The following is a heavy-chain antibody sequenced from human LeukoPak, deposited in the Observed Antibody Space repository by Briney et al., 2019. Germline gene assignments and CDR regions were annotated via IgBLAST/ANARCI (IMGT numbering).Heavy chain of an antibody. D-gene: IGHD2-8*01. CDR1: GGSISSYY. Sequence: PSETLSLTCTLSGGSISSYYWSWIRQPPGKGLEWIGYIYYSGSTNYNPSLKSRVTISVDTSKNQFSLKLSSVTAADTAVYYCATVMGVGWFDPWGQGTLVTVSS. CDR3: ATVMGVGWFDP. V-gene: IGHV4-59*08. CDR2: IYYSGST. J-gene: IGHJ5*02.